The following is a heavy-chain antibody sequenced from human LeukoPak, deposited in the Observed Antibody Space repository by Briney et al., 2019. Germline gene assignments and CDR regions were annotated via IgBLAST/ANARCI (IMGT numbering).Heavy chain of an antibody. CDR1: GFTFSSYG. CDR3: AKASFSGVCPTD. Sequence: PGRSLRLSCAASGFTFSSYGMHWVRQAPGKGLEWVAVISYDGSNKYYADSVKGRFTISRDNSKNTLYLQTNSLRAEDTAVYYCAKASFSGVCPTDWGQGTLVTVSS. V-gene: IGHV3-30*18. CDR2: ISYDGSNK. J-gene: IGHJ4*02. D-gene: IGHD2-8*01.